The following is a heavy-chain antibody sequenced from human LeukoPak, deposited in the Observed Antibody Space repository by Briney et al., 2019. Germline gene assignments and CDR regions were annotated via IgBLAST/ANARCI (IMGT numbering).Heavy chain of an antibody. D-gene: IGHD5-24*01. J-gene: IGHJ4*02. Sequence: GGSLRLSCAASGFTFSSYAMSWVRQALGKGLEWVSTISGSAGSTYYADSVKGRFTISRDNAKNSLYLQMNSLRAEDTAVYYCARDPKRRDGYNYDPDYWGQGTLVTVSS. V-gene: IGHV3-23*01. CDR2: ISGSAGST. CDR3: ARDPKRRDGYNYDPDY. CDR1: GFTFSSYA.